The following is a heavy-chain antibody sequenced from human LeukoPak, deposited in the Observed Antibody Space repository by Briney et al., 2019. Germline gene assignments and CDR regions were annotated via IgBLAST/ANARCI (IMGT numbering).Heavy chain of an antibody. CDR2: IYYTGST. V-gene: IGHV4-30-2*01. CDR3: ARAEWELMSVHFDY. J-gene: IGHJ4*02. Sequence: SQTLSLTCAVSGGSFSSGTYSWSWIRQPPGKGLEWIGSIYYTGSTDYNPSLKSRVTISVDTSKNQFSLKLSSVTAADTAVYYCARAEWELMSVHFDYWGQGTLVTVSS. D-gene: IGHD1-26*01. CDR1: GGSFSSGTYS.